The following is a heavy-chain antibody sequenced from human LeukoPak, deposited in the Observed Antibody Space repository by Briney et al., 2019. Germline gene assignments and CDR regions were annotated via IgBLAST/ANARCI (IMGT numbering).Heavy chain of an antibody. J-gene: IGHJ4*02. CDR1: GFTFSSYA. D-gene: IGHD6-6*01. Sequence: GGSLRLPCAASGFTFSSYAMSWVRQAPGKGLEWVSTISGSGGSTYYADSLKGRFTISRDNSKNTLYLQMNSLRAEDTAVYYCANGKYQLVLFRDWGQGTLVTVSS. CDR2: ISGSGGST. V-gene: IGHV3-23*01. CDR3: ANGKYQLVLFRD.